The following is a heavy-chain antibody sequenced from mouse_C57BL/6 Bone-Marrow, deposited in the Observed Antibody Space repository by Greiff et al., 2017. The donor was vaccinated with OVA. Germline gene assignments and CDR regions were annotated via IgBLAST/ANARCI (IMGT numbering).Heavy chain of an antibody. D-gene: IGHD3-2*02. V-gene: IGHV1-52*01. CDR2: IDPSDSET. Sequence: QVQLQQPGAELVRPGSSVKLSCKASGYTFTSYWMHWVKPRPIQGLEWIGNIDPSDSETHYNQKFKDKATLTVDKSSSTAYMQLSSLTSEDSAVYYCARRGGRGTGYGFAYWGQGTLVTVSA. CDR1: GYTFTSYW. J-gene: IGHJ3*01. CDR3: ARRGGRGTGYGFAY.